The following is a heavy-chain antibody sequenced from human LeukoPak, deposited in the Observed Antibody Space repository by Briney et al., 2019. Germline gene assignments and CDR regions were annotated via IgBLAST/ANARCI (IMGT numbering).Heavy chain of an antibody. D-gene: IGHD3-9*01. CDR3: ARACFDWHNRLDY. CDR2: MNPNSGNT. V-gene: IGHV1-8*03. CDR1: GYTFTSHD. J-gene: IGHJ4*02. Sequence: ASVKVSCKASGYTFTSHDINWVRQATGQGLEWMGWMNPNSGNTGYAQKFQGRVTFTRNTSISTAYMELSSLRSEDTAVYYCARACFDWHNRLDYWGQGTLVTVSS.